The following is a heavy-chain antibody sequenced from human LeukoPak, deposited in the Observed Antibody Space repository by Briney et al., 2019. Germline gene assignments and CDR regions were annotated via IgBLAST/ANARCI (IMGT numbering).Heavy chain of an antibody. CDR1: GYTLTGDY. CDR2: INPNSGGT. CDR3: ARDRFFRRGVYDFWSGYYLGDAFDI. D-gene: IGHD3-3*01. V-gene: IGHV1-2*06. J-gene: IGHJ3*02. Sequence: ASVKVSCKASGYTLTGDYIHWVRQAPGQGLEWMGRINPNSGGTNYAQKFQCRVTMTRDTSISTAYMELSRLRSDDTAVYYCARDRFFRRGVYDFWSGYYLGDAFDIWGQGTMVTVSS.